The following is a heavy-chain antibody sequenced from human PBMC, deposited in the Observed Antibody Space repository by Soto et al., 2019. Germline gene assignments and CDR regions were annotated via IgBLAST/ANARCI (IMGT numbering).Heavy chain of an antibody. J-gene: IGHJ6*03. D-gene: IGHD4-17*01. CDR2: INHSGST. Sequence: SETLSLTCAVYGGSFSGYYWSWIRQPPGKGLEWIGEINHSGSTNYNPSLKSRVTISVDTSKNQFSLKLSSVTAADTAVYYCARGQGGGDSAGYYYYYYMDVWGKGTTVTVSS. V-gene: IGHV4-34*01. CDR1: GGSFSGYY. CDR3: ARGQGGGDSAGYYYYYYMDV.